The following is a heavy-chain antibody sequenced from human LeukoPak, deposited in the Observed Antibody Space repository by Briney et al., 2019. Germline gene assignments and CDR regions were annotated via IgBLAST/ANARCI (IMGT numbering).Heavy chain of an antibody. CDR1: GFTFSDYY. J-gene: IGHJ4*02. Sequence: GGSQRLSCAASGFTFSDYYMSWIRQAPGKGLEWVSYISSRSYTNYADSVKGRYTISRENAKNSLYLQMNSLRAEDTAVYHCARGQYDSSVYSRGAPDYWGQGTLVTVSS. D-gene: IGHD3-22*01. CDR2: ISSRSYT. V-gene: IGHV3-11*05. CDR3: ARGQYDSSVYSRGAPDY.